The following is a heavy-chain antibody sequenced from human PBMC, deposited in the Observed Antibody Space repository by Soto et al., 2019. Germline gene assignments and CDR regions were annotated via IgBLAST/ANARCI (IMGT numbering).Heavy chain of an antibody. V-gene: IGHV1-69*13. CDR3: ARGYCSGGNCYSGMDV. CDR1: GGTFSTHA. CDR2: IIPISGTT. J-gene: IGHJ6*02. D-gene: IGHD2-15*01. Sequence: SVKVSCKASGGTFSTHAIIWVRQAPGHGLEWMGGIIPISGTTYYTQKFQGRVTITADEPTSTAFMELSSLKPDDTAVFYCARGYCSGGNCYSGMDVWGQGTMVTVSS.